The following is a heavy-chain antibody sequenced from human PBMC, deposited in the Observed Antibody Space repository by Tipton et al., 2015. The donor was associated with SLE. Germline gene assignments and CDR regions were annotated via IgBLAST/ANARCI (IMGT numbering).Heavy chain of an antibody. J-gene: IGHJ5*02. CDR1: DGSISSYY. CDR3: ARTLHDYDSSGYYYWFDP. CDR2: IYYTGST. V-gene: IGHV4-59*01. Sequence: TLSPTCTVSDGSISSYYWSWIRQPPGKGLEWIGYIYYTGSTNYNPSLKSRVTISVDTSKNQFSLKLTSVTAADTSVYFCARTLHDYDSSGYYYWFDPWGQGTLVTVSS. D-gene: IGHD3-22*01.